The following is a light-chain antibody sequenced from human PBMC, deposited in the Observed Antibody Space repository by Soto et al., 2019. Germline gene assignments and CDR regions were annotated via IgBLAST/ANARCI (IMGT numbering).Light chain of an antibody. V-gene: IGKV1-39*01. Sequence: DIQMTQSPSSLSASVGDRVTITCRASQSISSYLNWYQQKPGKAPKLLIYAASSLQSGVPSRFSGSGSGTDFTLTISSLHPDDFATYYCHQYNSYTWTFGQGTKV. CDR2: AAS. J-gene: IGKJ1*01. CDR1: QSISSY. CDR3: HQYNSYTWT.